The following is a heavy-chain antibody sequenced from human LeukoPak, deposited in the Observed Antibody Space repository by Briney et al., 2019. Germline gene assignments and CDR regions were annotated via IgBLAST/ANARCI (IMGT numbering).Heavy chain of an antibody. CDR1: GFTFSSYS. CDR3: ARGGSYDILTGKTFDY. CDR2: ISSSSSYI. Sequence: GGSLRLSCAASGFTFSSYSINWVRQAPGKGLEWVSSISSSSSYIYYADSVKGRFTISRDNAKNSLYLQMNSLRAEDTAVYYCARGGSYDILTGKTFDYWGQGTLVTVSS. V-gene: IGHV3-21*01. D-gene: IGHD3-9*01. J-gene: IGHJ4*02.